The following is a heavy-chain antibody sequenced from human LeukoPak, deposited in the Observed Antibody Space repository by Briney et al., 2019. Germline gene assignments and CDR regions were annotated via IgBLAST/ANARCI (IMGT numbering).Heavy chain of an antibody. J-gene: IGHJ3*02. D-gene: IGHD3-22*01. CDR2: IYHSGST. CDR3: ARVYYYDSSGYNPFDI. CDR1: GYSISSGYY. Sequence: SETLSLTCTVSGYSISSGYYWGWIRQPPGKGLEWIGSIYHSGSTYYNPSLRSRVTISVDTSKNQFSLKLSSVTAADTAVYYCARVYYYDSSGYNPFDIWGQGTMDAVSS. V-gene: IGHV4-38-2*02.